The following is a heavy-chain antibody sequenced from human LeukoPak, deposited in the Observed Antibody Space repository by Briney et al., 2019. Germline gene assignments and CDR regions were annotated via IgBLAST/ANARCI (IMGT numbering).Heavy chain of an antibody. V-gene: IGHV3-48*04. Sequence: PGGSLRLSCAASGFPFSGYSMNWVRQAPGKGLEWVSYISGSSSIIYYADSVKGRFTISRDNAKNSLYLQMNSLRAEDTAVYYCARARPYGSRSDYFDYWGQGTLVTVSS. CDR2: ISGSSSII. CDR1: GFPFSGYS. D-gene: IGHD3-10*01. CDR3: ARARPYGSRSDYFDY. J-gene: IGHJ4*02.